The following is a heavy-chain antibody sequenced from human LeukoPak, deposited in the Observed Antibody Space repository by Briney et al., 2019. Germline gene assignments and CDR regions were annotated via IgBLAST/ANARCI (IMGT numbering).Heavy chain of an antibody. CDR1: GFTFSSYS. Sequence: GGSLRLSCAASGFTFSSYSMNWVRQAPGKGLEWVSSISSSSSYIYYADSVKGRFTISRDNAKNSLYLQMNSLRAEDTAVYYCARATYYYGSGSYEYFDYWGQGTLVTVSS. J-gene: IGHJ4*02. D-gene: IGHD3-10*01. V-gene: IGHV3-21*01. CDR3: ARATYYYGSGSYEYFDY. CDR2: ISSSSSYI.